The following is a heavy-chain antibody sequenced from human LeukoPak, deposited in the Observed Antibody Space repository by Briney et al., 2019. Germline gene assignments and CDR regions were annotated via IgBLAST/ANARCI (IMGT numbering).Heavy chain of an antibody. D-gene: IGHD3-22*01. CDR1: GGSITSPSYY. Sequence: SETLSLTCIVSGGSITSPSYYWGWIRQPPGKGLEWIGSIYYPESTYYNPSLKSRVTISVDTSKNQFSLELSSVTAADTAVYYCARTQGYDTSRTYLAEYYHLWGQGALVTVSS. V-gene: IGHV4-39*07. CDR3: ARTQGYDTSRTYLAEYYHL. CDR2: IYYPEST. J-gene: IGHJ1*01.